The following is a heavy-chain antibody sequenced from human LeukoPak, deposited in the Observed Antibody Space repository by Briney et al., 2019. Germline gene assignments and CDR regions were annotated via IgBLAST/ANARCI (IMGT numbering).Heavy chain of an antibody. V-gene: IGHV4-59*01. J-gene: IGHJ4*02. CDR1: GGSISSYY. CDR2: IYYSGST. CDR3: ARGPNQYDFWSGYYSWAY. Sequence: SETLSLTCTVSGGSISSYYWSWLRQPPGKGLEWIGYIYYSGSTNYNPSLKSRVTISVDTSKNQFSLKLSSVTAADTAVYYCARGPNQYDFWSGYYSWAYWGQGTLVTVSS. D-gene: IGHD3-3*01.